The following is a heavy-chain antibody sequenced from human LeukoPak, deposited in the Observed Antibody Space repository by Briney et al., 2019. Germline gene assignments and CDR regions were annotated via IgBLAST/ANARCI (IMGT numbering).Heavy chain of an antibody. J-gene: IGHJ5*02. CDR2: MNPNSGNT. D-gene: IGHD3-16*02. CDR1: GYTFTSYD. Sequence: ASVKASCKASGYTFTSYDINWVRQATGQGLEWMGGMNPNSGNTGYAQKFQGRVTITRNTPISTAYMELSSLRSEGTPGYYCPRVNYDYVWGSYRHNNWFDPWGQGTLVTVSS. V-gene: IGHV1-8*03. CDR3: PRVNYDYVWGSYRHNNWFDP.